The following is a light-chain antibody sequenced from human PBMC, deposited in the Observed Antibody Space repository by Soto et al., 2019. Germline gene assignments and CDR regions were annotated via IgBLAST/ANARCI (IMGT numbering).Light chain of an antibody. CDR3: QHYGSLRTT. CDR1: QSVDHDC. J-gene: IGKJ4*01. V-gene: IGKV3-20*01. CDR2: GAS. Sequence: NVLTQSPAILSSSPGATVTLSCGASQSVDHDCLAWYQQRSGQAPRLLIYGASYRATAIPDRFSGSGSGTDFTLTISSLEPEDCAVDYCQHYGSLRTTFAGGTKVHI.